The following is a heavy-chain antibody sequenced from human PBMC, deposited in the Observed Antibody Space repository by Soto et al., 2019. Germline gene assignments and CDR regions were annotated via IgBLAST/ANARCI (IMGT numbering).Heavy chain of an antibody. Sequence: QVQLVESGGGVVQPGRSLRLSCAASGFTFSSYGMHWVRQAPGKGLEWVAVIWYDGSNKYYADSVTSRFTISRDNSKNTLYRQMNSLRAEDTAVYYCATDLVDRPAALDYYYYYGMDVWGQGTTVTVSS. CDR3: ATDLVDRPAALDYYYYYGMDV. V-gene: IGHV3-33*01. D-gene: IGHD2-2*01. J-gene: IGHJ6*02. CDR1: GFTFSSYG. CDR2: IWYDGSNK.